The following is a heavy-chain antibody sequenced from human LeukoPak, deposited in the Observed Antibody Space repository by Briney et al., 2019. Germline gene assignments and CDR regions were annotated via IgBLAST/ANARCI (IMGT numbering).Heavy chain of an antibody. CDR2: ISWNSGSI. J-gene: IGHJ4*02. V-gene: IGHV3-9*03. D-gene: IGHD1-26*01. Sequence: GGSLRLSCAASGFTFDDYAMHWVRQAPGKGLEWVSGISWNSGSIGYADSVKGRFTISRDNAKNSLYLQMNSLRAGDMALYYCAKGKWELLSPLDYWGQGTLVTVSS. CDR3: AKGKWELLSPLDY. CDR1: GFTFDDYA.